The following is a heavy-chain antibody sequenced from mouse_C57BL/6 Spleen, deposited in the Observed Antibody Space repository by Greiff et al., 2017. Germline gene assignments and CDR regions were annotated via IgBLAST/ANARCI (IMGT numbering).Heavy chain of an antibody. CDR3: ARGEVNDYEPDV. CDR2: IYPGDGDT. V-gene: IGHV1-80*01. D-gene: IGHD2-4*01. J-gene: IGHJ1*03. CDR1: GYAFSSYW. Sequence: QVQLQQSGAELVKPGASVKISCKASGYAFSSYWMNWVKQRPGKGLEWIGQIYPGDGDTNYNGKFKGKATLTADKSSSTAYMQLSSLTSEDSAVYFCARGEVNDYEPDVWGKGTTVTVSS.